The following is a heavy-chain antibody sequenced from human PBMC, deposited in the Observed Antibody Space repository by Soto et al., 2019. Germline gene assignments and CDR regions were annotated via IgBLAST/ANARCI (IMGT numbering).Heavy chain of an antibody. J-gene: IGHJ5*02. Sequence: SETLSLTCAVSGYSITSGYYWVWIRQSPGKGLEWIGSISHTGSRTYYNPSLESRVTISVDTSRNQFSLKLTSVTAADTAVYSCARATITTRGAGRFDPWGQGTLVTVSS. CDR3: ARATITTRGAGRFDP. CDR1: GYSITSGYY. V-gene: IGHV4-38-2*01. CDR2: ISHTGSRT. D-gene: IGHD4-4*01.